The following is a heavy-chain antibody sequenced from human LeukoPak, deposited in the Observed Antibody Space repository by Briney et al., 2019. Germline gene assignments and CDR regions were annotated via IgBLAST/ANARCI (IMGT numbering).Heavy chain of an antibody. CDR3: VRDYGGNSGAFDI. J-gene: IGHJ3*02. V-gene: IGHV3-21*01. CDR1: GFTFSSYS. D-gene: IGHD4-23*01. CDR2: ISSSSSYI. Sequence: GGSLRLSCAASGFTFSSYSMNWVRQAPGKGLEWVSSISSSSSYIYYADSVKGRFTISRDNAKNSLYLQMNSLRAEDTAVYYCVRDYGGNSGAFDIWGQGTMVTVSS.